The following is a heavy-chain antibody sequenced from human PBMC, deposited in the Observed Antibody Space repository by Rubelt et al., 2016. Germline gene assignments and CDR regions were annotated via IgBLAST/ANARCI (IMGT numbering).Heavy chain of an antibody. CDR3: ARVGWSGYYRPYGMDV. CDR2: IYYSGST. CDR1: GGSISSNY. Sequence: QVQLQESGPGLVKPSETLSLTCTVSGGSISSNYWSWIRQPPGKGLEWIGSIYYSGSTYYNPSLKSRVTISVDRSKTQFSLKLSSVPAADTAGYYCARVGWSGYYRPYGMDVWGQGTTVTVSS. J-gene: IGHJ6*02. V-gene: IGHV4-59*12. D-gene: IGHD3-3*01.